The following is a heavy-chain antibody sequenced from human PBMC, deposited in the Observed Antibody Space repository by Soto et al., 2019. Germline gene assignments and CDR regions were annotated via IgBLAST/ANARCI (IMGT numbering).Heavy chain of an antibody. Sequence: PSETLSLTCTVSGGSISSSSYYWGWIRQPPGKGLEWIGSIYYSGSTYYNPSLKSRVTISVDTSKNQFSLKLSSVTAADTAVYYCARHKSYCTNGVCYLGYYYMDVWGKGTTVTVS. D-gene: IGHD2-8*01. CDR3: ARHKSYCTNGVCYLGYYYMDV. J-gene: IGHJ6*03. V-gene: IGHV4-39*01. CDR1: GGSISSSSYY. CDR2: IYYSGST.